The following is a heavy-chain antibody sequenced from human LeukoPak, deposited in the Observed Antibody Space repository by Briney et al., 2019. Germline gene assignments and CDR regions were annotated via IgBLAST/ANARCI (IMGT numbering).Heavy chain of an antibody. J-gene: IGHJ4*02. V-gene: IGHV3-74*01. Sequence: GSLRLSCVGSGFTFSDHWMHWVRQAPGKGLVWVSRIRNDGGETNYADSVKGRFTISRDNTKNTLFLQINSLRAEDTAVYYCSRVRSSFHYWGQGTLVTVAS. CDR2: IRNDGGET. CDR1: GFTFSDHW. CDR3: SRVRSSFHY. D-gene: IGHD3-10*01.